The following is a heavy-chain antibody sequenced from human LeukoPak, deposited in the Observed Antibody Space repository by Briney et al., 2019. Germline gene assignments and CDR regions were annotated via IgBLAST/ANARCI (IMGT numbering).Heavy chain of an antibody. V-gene: IGHV3-21*01. CDR2: ISSSSSYI. CDR3: ARIVVVVAATEIDI. Sequence: GGSLRLSCAASGFTFSSYSMNWVRQAPGKGLEWVSSISSSSSYIYYADSVKGRFTISRDNAKNSLYLQMNSLRAEDTAVYYCARIVVVVAATEIDIWGQGTMVTVSS. CDR1: GFTFSSYS. D-gene: IGHD2-15*01. J-gene: IGHJ3*02.